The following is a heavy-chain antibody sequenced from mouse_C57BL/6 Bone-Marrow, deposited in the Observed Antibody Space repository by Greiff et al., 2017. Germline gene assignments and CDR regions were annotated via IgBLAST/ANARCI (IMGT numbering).Heavy chain of an antibody. D-gene: IGHD1-1*01. J-gene: IGHJ2*01. V-gene: IGHV6-3*01. CDR1: GFTFSNYW. CDR2: IRLKSDNYAT. CDR3: TGVITTVVATRDY. Sequence: EVKLQESGGGLVQPGGSMKLSCVASGFTFSNYWMNWVRQSPEKGLEWVAQIRLKSDNYATHYAESVKGRFTISRDDSKSSVYLQMNNLRAEDTGIYYCTGVITTVVATRDYWGQGTTLTVSS.